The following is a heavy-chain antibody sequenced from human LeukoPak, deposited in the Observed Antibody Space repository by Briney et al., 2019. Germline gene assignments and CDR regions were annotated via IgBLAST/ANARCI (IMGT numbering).Heavy chain of an antibody. CDR3: ASSPRFGVGGMDV. CDR1: GFTFSSYG. V-gene: IGHV3-30*03. J-gene: IGHJ6*02. Sequence: PGRSLRLSCAASGFTFSSYGMHWVRQAPGKGLEWVAVISYDGSNKYYAGSVKGRFTISRDNSKNTLYLQMNSLRAEDTAVYYCASSPRFGVGGMDVWGQGTTVTVSS. CDR2: ISYDGSNK. D-gene: IGHD3-16*01.